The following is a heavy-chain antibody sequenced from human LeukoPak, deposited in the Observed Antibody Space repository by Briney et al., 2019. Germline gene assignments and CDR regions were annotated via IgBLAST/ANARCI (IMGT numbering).Heavy chain of an antibody. CDR2: VKIKTDGGTV. V-gene: IGHV3-15*01. J-gene: IGHJ4*02. D-gene: IGHD6-19*01. Sequence: GGSLRLSCAASGFTFSDAWVSWVRQAPGKGLEWVGRVKIKTDGGTVDYAASVKGIFSVSIEDSKNTLYLQMNSLKTEDTGVYYCRGSDWTTVFDYWGQGILVTVSS. CDR1: GFTFSDAW. CDR3: RGSDWTTVFDY.